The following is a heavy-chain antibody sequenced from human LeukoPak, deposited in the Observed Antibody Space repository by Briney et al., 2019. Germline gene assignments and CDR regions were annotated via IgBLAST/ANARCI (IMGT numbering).Heavy chain of an antibody. CDR2: FYTSANT. Sequence: TPETLSLTCTVSGDSVSGYYGSWIRQPPGKGLEWIGYFYTSANTNYNPSLKSRVTMSVDTSKNQFSLKLTSVTAADTAVYYCARGLRDEERHYGYYYMDVWGKGTTVTVSS. D-gene: IGHD3-22*01. CDR1: GDSVSGYY. J-gene: IGHJ6*03. V-gene: IGHV4-4*09. CDR3: ARGLRDEERHYGYYYMDV.